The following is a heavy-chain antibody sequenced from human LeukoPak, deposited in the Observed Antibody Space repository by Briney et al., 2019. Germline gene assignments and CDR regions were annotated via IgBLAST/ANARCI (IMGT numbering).Heavy chain of an antibody. Sequence: GGPLRLSCTASGFTFSTYSMNWVRQAPGKGLEWVASISDRGTYIYYADSVKGRFTISRDNAKNSLYLQMNSLRAEDTAVYYCANHLACGSTSCPPFDSWGQGTLVTVSS. CDR3: ANHLACGSTSCPPFDS. D-gene: IGHD2-2*01. CDR2: ISDRGTYI. J-gene: IGHJ4*02. V-gene: IGHV3-21*01. CDR1: GFTFSTYS.